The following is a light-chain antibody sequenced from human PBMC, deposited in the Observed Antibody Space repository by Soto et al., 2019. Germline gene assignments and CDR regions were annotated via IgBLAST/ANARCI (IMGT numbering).Light chain of an antibody. J-gene: IGKJ1*01. CDR3: QQYGSSRWT. V-gene: IGKV3-20*01. CDR2: AAS. CDR1: QSVSSTY. Sequence: EIVLTQSPDTLSLFPGERATHSCRASQSVSSTYLAWYQQKPGQAPRPLISAASSRATGTPDRFSGSGSGTDFTLTISRLEPVDFAVYYCQQYGSSRWTFGQGTKVDIK.